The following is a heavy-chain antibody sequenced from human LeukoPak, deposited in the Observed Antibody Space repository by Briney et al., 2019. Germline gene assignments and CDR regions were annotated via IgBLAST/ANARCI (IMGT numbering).Heavy chain of an antibody. CDR2: IDYSGGST. V-gene: IGHV3-23*01. CDR1: GFTLSSYE. CDR3: ASSYFDNSLHAYDI. J-gene: IGHJ3*02. Sequence: TGGSLRLSCTASGFTLSSYEMSWIRQAPGKGLEWVSSIDYSGGSTHYADSVMGRFTISRDNTKNSLFLHMSSLRAEDTAVYFCASSYFDNSLHAYDIWGQGTMVTVSS. D-gene: IGHD3-22*01.